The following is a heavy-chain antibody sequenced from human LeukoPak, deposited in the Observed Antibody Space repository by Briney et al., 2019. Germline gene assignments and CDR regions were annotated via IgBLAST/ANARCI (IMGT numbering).Heavy chain of an antibody. CDR2: ISASGDVT. CDR3: AKSLFTSATGTGRAFHI. J-gene: IGHJ3*02. D-gene: IGHD1-1*01. CDR1: EFIFSKFP. V-gene: IGHV3-23*01. Sequence: AGGSLRLSCAASEFIFSKFPMGWVRQAPGRGLEWVSAISASGDVTFHVDSVRGRFTISRDNSKSTLFLQMNDLRVEDTAKFYCAKSLFTSATGTGRAFHIWGQGTMVSVSS.